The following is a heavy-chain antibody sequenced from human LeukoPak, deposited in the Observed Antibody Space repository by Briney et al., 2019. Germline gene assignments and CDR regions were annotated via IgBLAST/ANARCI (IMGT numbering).Heavy chain of an antibody. CDR3: ATAEATVTTLGY. CDR1: GFTFSSYA. J-gene: IGHJ4*02. D-gene: IGHD4-17*01. V-gene: IGHV3-30-3*01. Sequence: PGGSLRLSCAASGFTFSSYAVHWVRQAPGKGLEWVAVISYDGSNKYYADSVKGRFTISRDNSKNTLYLQMNSLRAEDTAVYYCATAEATVTTLGYWGQGTLVTVSS. CDR2: ISYDGSNK.